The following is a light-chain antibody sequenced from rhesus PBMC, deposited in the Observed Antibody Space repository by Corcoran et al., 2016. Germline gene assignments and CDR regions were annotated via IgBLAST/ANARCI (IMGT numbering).Light chain of an antibody. J-gene: IGKJ2*01. CDR1: ESVSFFGINL. V-gene: IGKV7-13*01. CDR3: LQSKNSLMYS. CDR2: QES. Sequence: DIVLTQSPASLAVSPGQRATITCRASESVSFFGINLIHWYQQKPGQPPKPLIYQESNKDTGVPARFSGSGSGTDFTLTSNPVEADDAADYYCLQSKNSLMYSFGQGTKVEIK.